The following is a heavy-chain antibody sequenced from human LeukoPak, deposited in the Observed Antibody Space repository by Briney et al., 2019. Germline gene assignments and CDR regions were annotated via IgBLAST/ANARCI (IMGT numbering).Heavy chain of an antibody. CDR2: INHSGST. CDR3: ARGDYGSGTYLWGS. Sequence: PSETLSLTCAVYDGSFSGYYWSWIRQPPGKGLEWIGEINHSGSTNYNPSLKSRVTISLDTSKSQFSLKVRYVTAADTAVYYCARGDYGSGTYLWGSWGQGILVTVSP. J-gene: IGHJ5*02. CDR1: DGSFSGYY. D-gene: IGHD3-10*01. V-gene: IGHV4-34*01.